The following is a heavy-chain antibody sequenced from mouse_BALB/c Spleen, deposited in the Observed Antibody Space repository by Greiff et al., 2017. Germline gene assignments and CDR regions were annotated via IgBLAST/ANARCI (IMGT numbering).Heavy chain of an antibody. CDR1: GYSITSDYA. CDR2: ISYSGST. D-gene: IGHD4-1*01. Sequence: DVQLQESGPGLVKPSQSLSLTCTVTGYSITSDYAWNWIRQFPGNKLEWMGYISYSGSTSYNPSLKSRVSITRDTSKNQFFLQLNSVTTEDTATYYCAREGDWGPFDYWGQGTTLTVSS. V-gene: IGHV3-2*02. CDR3: AREGDWGPFDY. J-gene: IGHJ2*01.